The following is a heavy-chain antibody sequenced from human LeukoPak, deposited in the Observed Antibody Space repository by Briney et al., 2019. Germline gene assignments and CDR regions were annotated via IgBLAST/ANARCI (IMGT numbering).Heavy chain of an antibody. J-gene: IGHJ4*02. V-gene: IGHV3-48*03. CDR1: GFTFSSYE. CDR3: ARERGFAFDY. Sequence: PGGSLRLSCAASGFTFSSYEMSWVRLAPGKGLERVSYISSSGSTIYYADSVKGRFTISRDNTKNSLYLQMNSLRAEDTAVYYCARERGFAFDYWGQGTLVTVSS. D-gene: IGHD3-16*01. CDR2: ISSSGSTI.